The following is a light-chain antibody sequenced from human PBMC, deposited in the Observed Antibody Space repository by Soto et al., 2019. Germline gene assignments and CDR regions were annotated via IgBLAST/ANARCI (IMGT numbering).Light chain of an antibody. V-gene: IGKV3-15*01. CDR2: GAS. Sequence: EIVMTQSPVTLSVSPGERATLSCRASQSVSSNLAWYQQKPGQAPRLLIYGASTRATGIPARFSGSGSGTEFTLTISSLQSEDFAVYYCQQYNNWGTLGQGTKVEIK. CDR1: QSVSSN. J-gene: IGKJ1*01. CDR3: QQYNNWGT.